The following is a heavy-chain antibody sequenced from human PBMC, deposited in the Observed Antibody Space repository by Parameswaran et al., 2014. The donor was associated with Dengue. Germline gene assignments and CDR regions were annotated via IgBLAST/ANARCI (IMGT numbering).Heavy chain of an antibody. CDR2: ISANGALT. Sequence: RWIRQPPGKGLEWVSFISANGALTYYADSVKGRFTISRDNSQNTLYLQMNSLRAEETAVYYCAKDIGTTVTTTPDYWGQGTLVTVSS. CDR3: AKDIGTTVTTTPDY. J-gene: IGHJ4*02. V-gene: IGHV3-23*01. D-gene: IGHD4-11*01.